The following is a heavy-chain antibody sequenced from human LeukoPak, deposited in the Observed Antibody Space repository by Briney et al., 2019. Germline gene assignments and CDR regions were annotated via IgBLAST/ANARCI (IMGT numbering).Heavy chain of an antibody. V-gene: IGHV4-30-4*08. CDR1: GGSISSGDYY. J-gene: IGHJ3*02. D-gene: IGHD3-10*01. Sequence: PSQTLSLTCTVSGGSISSGDYYWSWVRQPPGKGLGLVGYISYSGSTYYNPSLKSRVTRSVDTSKNQIYLKLSSVTAADTAVYYCPRTAYRSGSYYKRPNAFDRWGQGTMVTVSS. CDR3: PRTAYRSGSYYKRPNAFDR. CDR2: ISYSGST.